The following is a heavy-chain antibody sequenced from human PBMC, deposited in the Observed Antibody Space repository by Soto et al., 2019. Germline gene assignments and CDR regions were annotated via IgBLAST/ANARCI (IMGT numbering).Heavy chain of an antibody. CDR2: IYHSGST. CDR3: ASSGGGEDY. D-gene: IGHD3-16*01. J-gene: IGHJ4*02. Sequence: QVQLQESGPGLVKPSGTLSLTCAVSGGSIISSHWWSWVRQPPGKGLEWIGEIYHSGSTNYNPSLKGGVAKSVHKSKTQLSLKLSSVTAAGRAVYYLASSGGGEDYWGQGTLVTVSS. CDR1: GGSIISSHW. V-gene: IGHV4-4*02.